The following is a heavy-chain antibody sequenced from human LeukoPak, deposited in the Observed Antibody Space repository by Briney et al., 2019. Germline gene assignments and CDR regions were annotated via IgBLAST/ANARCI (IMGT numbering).Heavy chain of an antibody. CDR2: ISYDGSNK. V-gene: IGHV3-30*04. D-gene: IGHD1-26*01. CDR1: GFTFSSYA. J-gene: IGHJ6*03. Sequence: GGSLRLSCAASGFTFSSYAMHWVRQAPGKGLEWVAVISYDGSNKYYADPVKGRFTISRDNAKNSLYLQMNSLRAEDTAVYYCARKGGATTYGYYYYYMDVWGKGTTVTISS. CDR3: ARKGGATTYGYYYYYMDV.